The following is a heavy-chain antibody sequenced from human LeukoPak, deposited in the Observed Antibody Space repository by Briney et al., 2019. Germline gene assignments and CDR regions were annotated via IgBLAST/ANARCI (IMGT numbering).Heavy chain of an antibody. V-gene: IGHV3-7*01. D-gene: IGHD6-19*01. J-gene: IGHJ4*02. CDR3: ARDHGSGWYVDYFDY. CDR1: GFTFSNYW. CDR2: IKQDGSEK. Sequence: GGSLRLSCAASGFTFSNYWMSWVRQAPGKGLEWVANIKQDGSEKYYLDSVKGRFTISRDNTENSLYLQMNSLRAEDTALYYCARDHGSGWYVDYFDYWGQGTLVTVSS.